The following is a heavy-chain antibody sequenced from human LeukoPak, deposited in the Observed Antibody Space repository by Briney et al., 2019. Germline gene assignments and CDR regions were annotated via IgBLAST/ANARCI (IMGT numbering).Heavy chain of an antibody. Sequence: SETLSLTCTVSGGSISSSSYYWSWIRQPPGKGLEWIGEINHSGSTNYNPSLKSRVTISVDTSKNQFSLKLSSVTAADTAVYYCARGGYYDFWSGYYLNWYFDLWGRGTLVTVSS. CDR1: GGSISSSSYY. CDR2: INHSGST. V-gene: IGHV4-39*07. J-gene: IGHJ2*01. CDR3: ARGGYYDFWSGYYLNWYFDL. D-gene: IGHD3-3*01.